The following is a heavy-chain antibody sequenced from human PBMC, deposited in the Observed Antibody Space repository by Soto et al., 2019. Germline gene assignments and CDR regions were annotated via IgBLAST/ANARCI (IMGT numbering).Heavy chain of an antibody. D-gene: IGHD2-15*01. CDR1: GGYINSYF. V-gene: IGHV4-4*07. Sequence: KSSETLSLTCTVSGGYINSYFWTWIRQPAGKGLEWIGRIYTSGRIDYNPSLKSRVTMSLDTSKNQFSLKLGSVTAADTAVYYCARLLGFRPPDVWGQGTTVTVSS. CDR2: IYTSGRI. J-gene: IGHJ6*02. CDR3: ARLLGFRPPDV.